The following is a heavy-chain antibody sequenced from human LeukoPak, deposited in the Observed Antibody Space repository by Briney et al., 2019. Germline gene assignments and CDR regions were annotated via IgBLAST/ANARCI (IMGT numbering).Heavy chain of an antibody. D-gene: IGHD3-22*01. CDR3: AKRAYYDSKESEFDY. J-gene: IGHJ4*02. V-gene: IGHV3-21*05. CDR2: ISSSSSYI. CDR1: GFTFSSYS. Sequence: PGGSLRLSCAASGFTFSSYSMNWVRQAPGKGLEWVSYISSSSSYIYYADSVKGRFTISRDNSKNTLYLQMNSLRAEDTAVYYCAKRAYYDSKESEFDYWGQGTLVTVSS.